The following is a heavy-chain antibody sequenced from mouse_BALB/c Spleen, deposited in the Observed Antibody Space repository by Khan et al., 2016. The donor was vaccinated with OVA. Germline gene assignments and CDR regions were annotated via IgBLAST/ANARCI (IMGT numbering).Heavy chain of an antibody. V-gene: IGHV5-15*02. J-gene: IGHJ4*01. Sequence: EVELVESGGGLVQPGGSRKLSCAASGFIFSDYGMAWVRQAPGKGPEWVAFISNLAYSIYYADTVTGRFTISRENAKNTLYLEMSSLRSEDTAMYYCARSWALDYWGPGTSVTVSS. CDR1: GFIFSDYG. CDR3: ARSWALDY. CDR2: ISNLAYSI.